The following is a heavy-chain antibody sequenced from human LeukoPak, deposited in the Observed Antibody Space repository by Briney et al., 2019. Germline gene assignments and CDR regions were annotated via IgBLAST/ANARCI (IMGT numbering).Heavy chain of an antibody. J-gene: IGHJ1*01. D-gene: IGHD2-2*01. CDR3: AREWEGCSSTSCSEYFQH. V-gene: IGHV3-11*01. CDR2: ISSSGSTI. Sequence: GGSLRLSCAASGFTFSDYYMSWIRQAPGKGLEWVSYISSSGSTIYYADSVKGRFTISRDNAKNSLYLQMDSLRAEDTAVYYCAREWEGCSSTSCSEYFQHWGQGTLVTVSS. CDR1: GFTFSDYY.